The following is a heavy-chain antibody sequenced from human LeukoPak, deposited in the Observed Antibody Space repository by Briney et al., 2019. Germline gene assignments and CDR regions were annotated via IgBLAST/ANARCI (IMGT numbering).Heavy chain of an antibody. CDR1: GYSISSGYY. V-gene: IGHV4-38-2*01. CDR3: ARSVGY. CDR2: VYHSGIT. Sequence: SETLSHTCAVSGYSISSGYYWGWIRPPPGKGLEWIGSVYHSGITYYNPSLKSRVTISVDTSKNQFSLKLSSVTAADTAVYYCARSVGYWGQGTLVTVSS. J-gene: IGHJ4*01.